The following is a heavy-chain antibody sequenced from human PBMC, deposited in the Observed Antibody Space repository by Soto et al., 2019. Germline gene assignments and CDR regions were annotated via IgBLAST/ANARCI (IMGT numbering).Heavy chain of an antibody. CDR3: ARVRQLVLNFDY. J-gene: IGHJ4*02. D-gene: IGHD6-6*01. V-gene: IGHV4-59*01. CDR1: GSSISSYY. CDR2: IYYSGST. Sequence: TSETLSLTCTVSGSSISSYYWSWIRQPPGKGLEWIGYIYYSGSTNYNPSLKSRVTISVDTSKNQFSLKLSSVTAADTAVYYCARVRQLVLNFDYWGQGTLVTVSS.